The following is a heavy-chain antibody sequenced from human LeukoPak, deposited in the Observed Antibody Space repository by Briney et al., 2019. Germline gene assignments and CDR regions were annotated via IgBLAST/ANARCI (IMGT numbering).Heavy chain of an antibody. CDR1: GGSISSSSYY. V-gene: IGHV4-39*01. J-gene: IGHJ4*02. D-gene: IGHD6-13*01. Sequence: SETLSLTCTVSGGSISSSSYYWGWIRQPPGKGLEWIGSIYYSGSTYYNPSLKSRVTISVDTSKNQFSLKLSSVTAADTAVYYCARLWAVAAALDYWGQGTLVTVSS. CDR2: IYYSGST. CDR3: ARLWAVAAALDY.